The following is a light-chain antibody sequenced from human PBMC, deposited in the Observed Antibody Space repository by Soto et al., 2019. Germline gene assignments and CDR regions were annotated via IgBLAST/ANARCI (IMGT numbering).Light chain of an antibody. CDR1: QSVDND. CDR2: DAS. Sequence: EIVMTQSPATLSVSPVDRATLSCRASQSVDNDLAWYQQKPGQAPRLLIYDASTRATGIPARFSGSQSGTEFTLTISSLLSEDFAVYFCQQYNNWPLTFGGGTKVDIK. CDR3: QQYNNWPLT. V-gene: IGKV3D-15*01. J-gene: IGKJ4*01.